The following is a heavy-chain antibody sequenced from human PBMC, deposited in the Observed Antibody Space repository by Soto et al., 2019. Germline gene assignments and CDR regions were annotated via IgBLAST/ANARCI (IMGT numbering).Heavy chain of an antibody. J-gene: IGHJ5*02. V-gene: IGHV1-8*01. CDR1: GYTFTSYD. CDR2: MNPNSGNT. CDR3: ARGRYSGYGFFVRFDP. D-gene: IGHD5-12*01. Sequence: ASVKVSCKASGYTFTSYDINWVRQATGQGLEWMGWMNPNSGNTGYAQKFQGRVTMTRNTSISTAYMELSSLRSEDTAVYYCARGRYSGYGFFVRFDPWGQGTLVTVSS.